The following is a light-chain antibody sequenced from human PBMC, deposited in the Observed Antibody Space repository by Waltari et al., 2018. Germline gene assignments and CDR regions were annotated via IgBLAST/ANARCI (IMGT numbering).Light chain of an antibody. Sequence: EIVLTPSPGTLSLSPGERVPLSCRASQSVSSGYLAWYQQKPGQAPRLLIFGASSRATGIPDRFSGSGSGTDFTLTISRLEPEDFAVYYCQQYGSSPTWTFGQGTKVEIK. V-gene: IGKV3-20*01. CDR1: QSVSSGY. CDR3: QQYGSSPTWT. J-gene: IGKJ1*01. CDR2: GAS.